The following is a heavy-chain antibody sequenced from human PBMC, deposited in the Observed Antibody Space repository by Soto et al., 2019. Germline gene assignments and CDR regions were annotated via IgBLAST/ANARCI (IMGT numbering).Heavy chain of an antibody. Sequence: ASVKVSCKASGYTFTNYALHWVRQAPGQRLEWMGWIIPIIGNANYAQKFQGRVTITTDESTSTAYMDLSSLRSEDTAVYYCARDPTKWELLYYFDYWGQGALVTVS. CDR2: IIPIIGNA. CDR3: ARDPTKWELLYYFDY. J-gene: IGHJ4*02. D-gene: IGHD1-26*01. CDR1: GYTFTNYA. V-gene: IGHV1-3*01.